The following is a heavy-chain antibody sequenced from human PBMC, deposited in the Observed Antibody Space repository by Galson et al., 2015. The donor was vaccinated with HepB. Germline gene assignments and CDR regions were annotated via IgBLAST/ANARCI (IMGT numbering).Heavy chain of an antibody. CDR1: GFTFSSYG. CDR2: IWYDGSNK. V-gene: IGHV3-33*01. Sequence: SLRLSCAASGFTFSSYGLHWVRQAPGKGLEWVAVIWYDGSNKYYADSVKGRFTISRDNSMNTLYLQMNSLRAEDTAVYYCARDSAGIAVADYGMDVWGQGTTVTVSS. J-gene: IGHJ6*02. CDR3: ARDSAGIAVADYGMDV. D-gene: IGHD6-19*01.